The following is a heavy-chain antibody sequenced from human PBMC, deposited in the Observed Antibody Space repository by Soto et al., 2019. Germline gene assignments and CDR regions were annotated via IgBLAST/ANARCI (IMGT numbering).Heavy chain of an antibody. CDR1: GYSFTSYW. CDR2: IYPGDSDT. V-gene: IGHV5-51*01. Sequence: GESLKISCKGSGYSFTSYWIGWVCQMPGKGLEWMGIIYPGDSDTRYSPSFQGQVTISADKSISTAYLQWSSLKSSDTAMYYCARQHSNSWYDYWGQGTLVTVSS. CDR3: ARQHSNSWYDY. J-gene: IGHJ4*02. D-gene: IGHD6-13*01.